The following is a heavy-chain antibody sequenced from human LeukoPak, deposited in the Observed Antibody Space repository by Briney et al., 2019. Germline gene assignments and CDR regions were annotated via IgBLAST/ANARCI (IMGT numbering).Heavy chain of an antibody. V-gene: IGHV4-39*01. D-gene: IGHD3-10*01. CDR1: GGSISNYY. Sequence: SETLSLTCTVSGGSISNYYWSWIRQPPGKGLEWIGSIYYSGSTYYNPSLKSRVTISVDTSKNQFSLKVSSVTAADTAVYYCASTPSGSGYYYYYYMDVWGKGTTVTVSS. J-gene: IGHJ6*03. CDR2: IYYSGST. CDR3: ASTPSGSGYYYYYYMDV.